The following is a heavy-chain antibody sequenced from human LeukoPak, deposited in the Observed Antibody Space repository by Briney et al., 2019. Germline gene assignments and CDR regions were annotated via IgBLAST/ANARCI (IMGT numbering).Heavy chain of an antibody. CDR1: GFTFSSYG. V-gene: IGHV3-30*02. D-gene: IGHD6-19*01. Sequence: GSLRLSCAASGFTFSSYGMHWVRQAPGKGLEWVAFIRYDGSNKYYADSVKGRFTISRDNSKNTLYLQMNSLRAEDMAVYYCAKDRSSGWYLPFDYWGQGTLVTVSS. CDR2: IRYDGSNK. CDR3: AKDRSSGWYLPFDY. J-gene: IGHJ4*02.